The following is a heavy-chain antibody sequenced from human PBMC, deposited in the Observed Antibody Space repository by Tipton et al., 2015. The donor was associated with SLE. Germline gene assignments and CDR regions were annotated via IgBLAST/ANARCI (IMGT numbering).Heavy chain of an antibody. CDR1: GGSISSSSYY. CDR2: IYYSGST. D-gene: IGHD6-6*01. J-gene: IGHJ4*02. Sequence: TLSLTCTVSGGSISSSSYYWGWIRQPPGKGLEWIGSIYYSGSTDYNPSLKSRVTISADTSKNQFSLKLTSVTAADTAVYFCARAEYSSSLEYYYDYWGQGKLVTVSS. CDR3: ARAEYSSSLEYYYDY. V-gene: IGHV4-39*07.